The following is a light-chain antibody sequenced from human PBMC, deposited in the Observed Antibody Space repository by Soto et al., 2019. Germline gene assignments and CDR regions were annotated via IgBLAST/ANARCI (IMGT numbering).Light chain of an antibody. CDR3: QSYDSSLSGWV. Sequence: QSALTQPASVSGSPGQSITISCTGTSSDVGNYNYVSWYQQHPGKAPKLMISEVSNRPSGVSDRFSGSKSGNTASLTISGLQAEDEADYYCQSYDSSLSGWVFGGGTKLTVL. CDR2: EVS. CDR1: SSDVGNYNY. V-gene: IGLV2-14*01. J-gene: IGLJ3*02.